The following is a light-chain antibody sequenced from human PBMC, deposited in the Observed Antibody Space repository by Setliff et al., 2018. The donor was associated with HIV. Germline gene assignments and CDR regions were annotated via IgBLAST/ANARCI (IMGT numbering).Light chain of an antibody. J-gene: IGLJ1*01. V-gene: IGLV2-14*01. CDR2: EVS. CDR1: RNDVGAYNY. CDR3: CSYAGSSTPYV. Sequence: QSVLTQPASVSGSPGQSITISCTGTRNDVGAYNYVSWHQQHPGKAPKLMIYEVSNRPSGVSNRFSGSKSGNTASLTISGLQAEDEADYYCCSYAGSSTPYVFGSGTKGTVL.